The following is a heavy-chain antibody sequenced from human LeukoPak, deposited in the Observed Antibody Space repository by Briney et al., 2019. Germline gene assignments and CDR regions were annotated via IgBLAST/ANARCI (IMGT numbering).Heavy chain of an antibody. Sequence: ASVKVSCKASGYTFTNHGISWVRRAPGQGLEWMGWISTYYGNTNYAQKLQGRVTMTTDTSTSTAFMELRSLRSDDTAVYYCARDEGYCTITTCYRNWFDPWGQGTLVTVSS. J-gene: IGHJ5*02. V-gene: IGHV1-18*01. CDR1: GYTFTNHG. D-gene: IGHD2-2*01. CDR3: ARDEGYCTITTCYRNWFDP. CDR2: ISTYYGNT.